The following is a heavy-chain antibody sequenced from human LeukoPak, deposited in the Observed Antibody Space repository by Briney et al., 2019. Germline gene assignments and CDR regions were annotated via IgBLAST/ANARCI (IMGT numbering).Heavy chain of an antibody. Sequence: SVKVSCKASGGTFSSYAISWVRQAPGQGLEWMGGIIPIFGTANYAQKFQGRVTITTDESTSTAYMELSSLRSEDTAVYYCARVFGDGYNRIDYWGQGTPVTVSS. V-gene: IGHV1-69*05. D-gene: IGHD5-24*01. J-gene: IGHJ4*02. CDR3: ARVFGDGYNRIDY. CDR2: IIPIFGTA. CDR1: GGTFSSYA.